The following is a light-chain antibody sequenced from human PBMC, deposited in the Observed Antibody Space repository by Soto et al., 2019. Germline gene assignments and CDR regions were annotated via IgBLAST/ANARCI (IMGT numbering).Light chain of an antibody. CDR2: RAS. CDR3: QHYDTYSGT. J-gene: IGKJ3*01. CDR1: QIINTW. Sequence: DIQMTQSPSSLSASVGDRVTITCRASQIINTWLAWYQQKPGKAHKLLIYRASNLVNGVPSRFSGSGFGTEFTLTISSLQPDDFSSYDCQHYDTYSGTFGPGTKVDL. V-gene: IGKV1-5*03.